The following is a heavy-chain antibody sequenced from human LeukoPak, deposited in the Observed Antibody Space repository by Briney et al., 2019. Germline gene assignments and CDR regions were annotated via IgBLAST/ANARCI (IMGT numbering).Heavy chain of an antibody. Sequence: GGSLRLSCAAPGFTFSSYAMDWVRQGPGKGLEWVAVISFVGSNQYYAHSAKGGFTISRDNSKTTLYLQMNSLRAEATAVYYCAREGPAFDIWGQGTMVTVSS. CDR1: GFTFSSYA. V-gene: IGHV3-30-3*01. CDR3: AREGPAFDI. CDR2: ISFVGSNQ. J-gene: IGHJ3*02.